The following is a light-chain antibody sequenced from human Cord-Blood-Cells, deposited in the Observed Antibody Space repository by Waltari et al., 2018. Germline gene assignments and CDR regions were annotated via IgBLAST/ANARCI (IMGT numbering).Light chain of an antibody. CDR1: SSDVGGYNY. CDR2: EVS. V-gene: IGLV2-8*01. J-gene: IGLJ2*01. Sequence: QSALPQPPSASGSPGQSVTISCTGTSSDVGGYNYVSWYPQHPGKAPKLMIYEVSKRPAGVPDRFSGSKSGNTGSLTVSGLQAEDEADYYCSSYAGSNNFVVFGGGTKLTVL. CDR3: SSYAGSNNFVV.